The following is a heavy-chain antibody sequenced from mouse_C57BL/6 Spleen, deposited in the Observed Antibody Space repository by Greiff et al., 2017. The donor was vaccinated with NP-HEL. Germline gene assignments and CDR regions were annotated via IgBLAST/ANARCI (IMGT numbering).Heavy chain of an antibody. CDR1: GFTFSSYA. CDR2: ISDGGSYT. V-gene: IGHV5-4*01. Sequence: EVQLVESEGGLVKPGGSLKLSCAASGFTFSSYAMSWVRQTPEKRLEWVATISDGGSYTYYPDNVKGRFTISRDNAKNNLYLQMSHLKSEDTAMYYCARGNYDAMDYWGQGTSVTVSS. CDR3: ARGNYDAMDY. D-gene: IGHD2-1*01. J-gene: IGHJ4*01.